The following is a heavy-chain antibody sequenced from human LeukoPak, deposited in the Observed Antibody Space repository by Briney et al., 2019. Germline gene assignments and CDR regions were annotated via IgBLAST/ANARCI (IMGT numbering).Heavy chain of an antibody. CDR3: AKAGGYSTHFDY. V-gene: IGHV3-23*01. D-gene: IGHD4-11*01. J-gene: IGHJ4*02. CDR2: ISGSGGST. CDR1: GFTFSSYA. Sequence: RTGGSLRLSCAASGFTFSSYAMTWVRQAPWKGLEWVSAISGSGGSTYYADSVKGRFTISRDNSKNTLYLQMNSLRADDTAVYYCAKAGGYSTHFDYWGQGTLVTVSS.